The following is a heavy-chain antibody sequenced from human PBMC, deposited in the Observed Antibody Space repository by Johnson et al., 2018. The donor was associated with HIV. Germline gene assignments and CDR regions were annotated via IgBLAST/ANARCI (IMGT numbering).Heavy chain of an antibody. CDR2: ISGSGGST. D-gene: IGHD5-18*01. Sequence: VQLVESGGGVVQPGRSLRLSCAVSGFTFSSYAMSWVRQAPGQGLEWVSAISGSGGSTYYADSVKGRFTISSDNSKNTLYLQMNSLRAEDTAVYYCALDGRRGYSYDWGHDAFDICGQGTMVTVSS. CDR3: ALDGRRGYSYDWGHDAFDI. CDR1: GFTFSSYA. J-gene: IGHJ3*02. V-gene: IGHV3-23*04.